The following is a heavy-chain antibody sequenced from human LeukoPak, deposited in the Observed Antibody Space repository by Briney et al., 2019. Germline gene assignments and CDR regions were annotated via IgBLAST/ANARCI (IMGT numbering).Heavy chain of an antibody. CDR1: GGSISSGGYY. CDR2: IYYSGST. Sequence: SETLSLTCTVSGGSISSGGYYWSWIRQHPGKGLEWIGYIYYSGSTYYNPSLKSRVTISVDTSKNQFSLKLSSVTAADTAVYYCARLKVGTTHPDYWGQGTLVTVSS. D-gene: IGHD1-26*01. V-gene: IGHV4-31*03. CDR3: ARLKVGTTHPDY. J-gene: IGHJ4*02.